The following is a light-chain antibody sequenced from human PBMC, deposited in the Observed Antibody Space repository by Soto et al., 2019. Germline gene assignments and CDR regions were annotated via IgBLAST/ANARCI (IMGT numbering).Light chain of an antibody. CDR3: QQYGSSPT. Sequence: EIVLTQSPGTLSLSPGERATLSCRASQSVSSSYLAWYQQKPGQAPRLLIYGASSRATGIPDRFSASGSGTDFTLTLSRLEPEDFAVYYCQQYGSSPTFGGGTKVVIK. CDR2: GAS. CDR1: QSVSSSY. V-gene: IGKV3-20*01. J-gene: IGKJ4*01.